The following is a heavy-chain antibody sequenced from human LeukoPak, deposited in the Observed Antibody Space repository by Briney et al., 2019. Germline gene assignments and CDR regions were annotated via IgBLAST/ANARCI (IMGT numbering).Heavy chain of an antibody. Sequence: GESLKISCQGSGYSFTSYWIGWVRRLPGKGLEWMGIIYPGDSDTRYSPSFQGQVTISADKSISTAYLQWSSLKASDTAMYYCAGGQQWLEINYFDYWGQGTLVTVSS. J-gene: IGHJ4*02. CDR2: IYPGDSDT. CDR3: AGGQQWLEINYFDY. CDR1: GYSFTSYW. D-gene: IGHD6-19*01. V-gene: IGHV5-51*01.